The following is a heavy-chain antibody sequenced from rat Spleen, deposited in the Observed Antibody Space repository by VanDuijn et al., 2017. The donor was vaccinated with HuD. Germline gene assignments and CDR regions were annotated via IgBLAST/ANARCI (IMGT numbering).Heavy chain of an antibody. D-gene: IGHD1-2*01. CDR3: TRHFSPADYYSSFPVLY. J-gene: IGHJ3*01. CDR1: GFTLSDYY. V-gene: IGHV5-7*01. Sequence: EVQLEESGGGLVQPGRSLKLSCAASGFTLSDYYMAWVRQAPTKGLEWVATISYDGSSTYYRDSVKGRFTISRDNAKSTLYLQMDSLRSEDTATYYCTRHFSPADYYSSFPVLYWGQGTLVTVSS. CDR2: ISYDGSST.